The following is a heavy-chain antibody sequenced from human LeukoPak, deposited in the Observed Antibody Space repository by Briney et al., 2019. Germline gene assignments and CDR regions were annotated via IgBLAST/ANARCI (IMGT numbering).Heavy chain of an antibody. D-gene: IGHD4-17*01. CDR2: IYYSGST. CDR1: GGSISNGGYS. J-gene: IGHJ4*02. V-gene: IGHV4-30-2*01. Sequence: SQTLSLTCAVSGGSISNGGYSWSWIRQPPGKGLEWIGYIYYSGSTYYNPSLKSRVTISVDRSKNQFSLKLSSVTAADTAVYYCARAPATNGDYSADYWGQGTLVTVPS. CDR3: ARAPATNGDYSADY.